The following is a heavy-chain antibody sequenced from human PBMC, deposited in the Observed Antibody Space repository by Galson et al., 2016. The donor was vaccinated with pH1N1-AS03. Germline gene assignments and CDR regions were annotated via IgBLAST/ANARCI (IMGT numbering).Heavy chain of an antibody. CDR1: GFTFNNTW. J-gene: IGHJ4*01. CDR3: VTGGNNFGHEY. D-gene: IGHD5-18*01. CDR2: IKSMTDGGTT. Sequence: SLRLSCAGSGFTFNNTWMSWVRQAPGEGLEWVGRIKSMTDGGTTEYAAPVKGRFTISRDASRYTLHLQMNSLKTEDSALYYCVTGGNNFGHEYWGQGTRVTVSS. V-gene: IGHV3-15*01.